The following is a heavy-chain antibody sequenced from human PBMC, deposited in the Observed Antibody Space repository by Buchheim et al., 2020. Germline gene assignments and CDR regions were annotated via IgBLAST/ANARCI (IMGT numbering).Heavy chain of an antibody. D-gene: IGHD1-7*01. Sequence: QVQLVESGGGLVKPGGSLRLSCAASGFIFSDYYMSWIRRTPGKGLEWLASISTISAYTYYADSVKGRFTISRDNAKNSLYLQMNSLRVEDSAIYYCARDLTGTYWFDPWGQGTL. CDR1: GFIFSDYY. CDR3: ARDLTGTYWFDP. CDR2: ISTISAYT. J-gene: IGHJ5*02. V-gene: IGHV3-11*06.